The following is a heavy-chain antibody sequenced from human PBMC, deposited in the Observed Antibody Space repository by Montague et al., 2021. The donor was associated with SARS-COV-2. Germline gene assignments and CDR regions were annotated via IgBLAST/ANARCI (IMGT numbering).Heavy chain of an antibody. J-gene: IGHJ3*01. CDR2: IYYTGNT. V-gene: IGHV4-39*02. CDR3: ARLKRYFDSSGSPSAFDF. Sequence: SESLSLTCTVSGGSITNNIDYWAWIRQPPGKGLEWIGCIYYTGNTYYNPSLKSRVTISVVTSKNHFTLKLSSVTAAETAVYYCARLKRYFDSSGSPSAFDFWGQGTKVTVAS. CDR1: GGSITNNIDY. D-gene: IGHD3-22*01.